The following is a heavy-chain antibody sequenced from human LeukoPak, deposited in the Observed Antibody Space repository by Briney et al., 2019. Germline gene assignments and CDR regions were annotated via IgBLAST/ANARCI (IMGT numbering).Heavy chain of an antibody. CDR2: ISASGGDT. V-gene: IGHV3-23*01. Sequence: PGGSLRLSCVVSGLTFSSYSVSWVRQAPGKGLEWVSGISASGGDTWYPDSVKGRFTISRDNSKNTLYLQMNSLRAENTAVYYCARGLPPDYWGQGTLVTVSS. CDR3: ARGLPPDY. D-gene: IGHD4-11*01. CDR1: GLTFSSYS. J-gene: IGHJ4*02.